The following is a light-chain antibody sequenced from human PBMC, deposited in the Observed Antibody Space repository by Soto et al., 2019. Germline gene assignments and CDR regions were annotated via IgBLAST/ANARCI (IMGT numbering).Light chain of an antibody. CDR1: SSDVGGCNY. CDR3: SSYTSSTTVV. Sequence: QSALTQPASVSGSPGQSITISCTGTSSDVGGCNYVSWYQHQPGKAPKLIISDVDKRPSGVSNRFSGSKSGNTASLTISGLQAEDEADFYCSSYTSSTTVVFGGGTQLTVL. CDR2: DVD. J-gene: IGLJ7*01. V-gene: IGLV2-14*03.